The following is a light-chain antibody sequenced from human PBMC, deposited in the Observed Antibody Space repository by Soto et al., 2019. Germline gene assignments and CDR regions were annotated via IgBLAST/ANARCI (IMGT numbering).Light chain of an antibody. Sequence: QSALTQPPSASGSPGQSVTISCTGTSSDVGGYNYVSWYQQHPGKAPKLMIYEVSKRPSGVPDRFSGSKSGNTASLTVSGLQADDEADYYCSSYAGSNNARVFGGGATVTVL. CDR3: SSYAGSNNARV. CDR2: EVS. CDR1: SSDVGGYNY. J-gene: IGLJ2*01. V-gene: IGLV2-8*01.